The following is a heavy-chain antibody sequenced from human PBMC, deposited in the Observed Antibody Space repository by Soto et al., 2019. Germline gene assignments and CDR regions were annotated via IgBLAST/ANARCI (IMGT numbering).Heavy chain of an antibody. CDR3: ARYFMVPVEYFDS. J-gene: IGHJ4*02. Sequence: KTXESLSVPWTVSCAAIDSPYWGWIRQPPGKGLDWIGQVFYSGSTNYNPSLKSRVTISINTSTKQFSLKLTSVSAADTAVYYCARYFMVPVEYFDSWGQGTLVTVSS. CDR2: VFYSGST. CDR1: CAAIDSPY. D-gene: IGHD3-10*01. V-gene: IGHV4-59*11.